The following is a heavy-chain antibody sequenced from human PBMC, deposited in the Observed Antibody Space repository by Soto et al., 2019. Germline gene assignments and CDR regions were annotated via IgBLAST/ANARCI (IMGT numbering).Heavy chain of an antibody. CDR1: GYTFTSYY. J-gene: IGHJ5*02. CDR3: ALGHCSSTSCYARFDP. CDR2: INPSGGST. D-gene: IGHD2-2*01. Sequence: ASVKVSCTASGYTFTSYYMHWVRQAPGQGLEWMGIINPSGGSTSYAQKFQGRVTMTRDTSTSTVYMELSSLRSEDTAVYYCALGHCSSTSCYARFDPWGQGTLVTVSS. V-gene: IGHV1-46*01.